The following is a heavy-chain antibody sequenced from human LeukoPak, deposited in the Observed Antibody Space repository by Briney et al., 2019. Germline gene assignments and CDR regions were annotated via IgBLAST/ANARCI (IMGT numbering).Heavy chain of an antibody. V-gene: IGHV4-59*01. CDR1: GGSISSYY. D-gene: IGHD2-8*02. CDR3: AREGPGPYNWFDP. CDR2: IYYSGST. J-gene: IGHJ5*02. Sequence: SETLSLTCTVSGGSISSYYWSWIRQPPGKGLEWIGYIYYSGSTNYNPSLKSRVTMSVDTSKNQFSLKLSSVTAADTAVYYCAREGPGPYNWFDPWGQGTLVTVSS.